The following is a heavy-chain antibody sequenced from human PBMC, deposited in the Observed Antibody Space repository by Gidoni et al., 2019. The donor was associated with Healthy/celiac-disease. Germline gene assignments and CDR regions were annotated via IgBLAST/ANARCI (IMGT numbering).Heavy chain of an antibody. CDR1: GYPFTGYY. CDR2: INPNSGGT. CDR3: ASCPLGRGYVHAYYFDY. J-gene: IGHJ4*02. Sequence: QVQLVQSGAEVKKPGASVKVSCKASGYPFTGYYMHWVRQAPGQGLEWMGWINPNSGGTNYAQKFQGRVTMTRDTSISTAYMELSRLRSDDTAVYYCASCPLGRGYVHAYYFDYWGQGTLVTVSS. D-gene: IGHD6-25*01. V-gene: IGHV1-2*02.